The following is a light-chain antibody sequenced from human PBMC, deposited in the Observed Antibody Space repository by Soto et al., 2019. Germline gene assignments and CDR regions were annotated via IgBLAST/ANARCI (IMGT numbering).Light chain of an antibody. CDR3: QQYYSTLPIT. Sequence: DIVMTQSPDSLAVSLGERATINCKSSQSVLYISNNKNYLAWYQQKPGQPPKLLIYWASTRESGVPDRFSGSGSGTDFTLTISSLQAEDVAVYYCQQYYSTLPITFGQGTRLQIK. CDR1: QSVLYISNNKNY. J-gene: IGKJ5*01. CDR2: WAS. V-gene: IGKV4-1*01.